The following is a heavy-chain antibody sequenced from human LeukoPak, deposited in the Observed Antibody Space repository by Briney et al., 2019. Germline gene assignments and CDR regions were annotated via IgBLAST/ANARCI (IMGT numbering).Heavy chain of an antibody. CDR3: ARGPHPGYCSGGSCYVVWDY. Sequence: GGSLRLSCAASGFTFSSYEMNWVRQAPGKGLEWVSYISSSGSTIYYADSVKGRFTISRDNAKNSLYLQMNSLRAEDTAVYYCARGPHPGYCSGGSCYVVWDYWGQGTLVTVSS. J-gene: IGHJ4*02. CDR2: ISSSGSTI. V-gene: IGHV3-48*03. D-gene: IGHD2-15*01. CDR1: GFTFSSYE.